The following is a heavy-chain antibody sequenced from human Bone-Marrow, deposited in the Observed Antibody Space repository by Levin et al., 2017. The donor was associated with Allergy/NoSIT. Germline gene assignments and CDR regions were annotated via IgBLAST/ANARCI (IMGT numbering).Heavy chain of an antibody. CDR3: ARHLMITFGGVYSDV. CDR1: GGSISSSSYY. J-gene: IGHJ6*02. Sequence: LSQTLSLTCTVSGGSISSSSYYWGWIRQPPGKGLEWIGSIYYSGSTYYNPSLKSRVTISVDTSKNQFSLKLSSVTAADTAVYYCARHLMITFGGVYSDVWGQGTTVTVSS. CDR2: IYYSGST. D-gene: IGHD3-16*01. V-gene: IGHV4-39*01.